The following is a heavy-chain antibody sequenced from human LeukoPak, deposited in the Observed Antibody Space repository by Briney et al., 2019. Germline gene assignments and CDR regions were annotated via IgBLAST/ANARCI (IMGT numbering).Heavy chain of an antibody. V-gene: IGHV5-51*01. CDR2: IYPGDSDT. CDR1: GYSFSTYW. Sequence: GESLKISCKGSGYSFSTYWIVWVRQMPGKGLEWMGIIYPGDSDTRYSPSFQGQVTISADKSISTAYLQWSSLKASDTAIYYCAKHTREGASDTPFDYWGQGTLVTVSS. J-gene: IGHJ4*02. CDR3: AKHTREGASDTPFDY. D-gene: IGHD2-15*01.